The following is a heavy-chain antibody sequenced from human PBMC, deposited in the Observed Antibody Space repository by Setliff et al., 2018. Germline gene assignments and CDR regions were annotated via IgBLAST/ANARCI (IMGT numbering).Heavy chain of an antibody. J-gene: IGHJ4*02. Sequence: PSETLSLTCAIYGGSFSGYYWSWIRQPPGKGLEWIGEVNHVGNTNYNPSLKSRVMIPLDTSKNQFSLKLFSVTAADTAVYYCARGSGSFPFDYWGQGVRVTVSS. CDR1: GGSFSGYY. CDR3: ARGSGSFPFDY. CDR2: VNHVGNT. D-gene: IGHD1-26*01. V-gene: IGHV4-34*01.